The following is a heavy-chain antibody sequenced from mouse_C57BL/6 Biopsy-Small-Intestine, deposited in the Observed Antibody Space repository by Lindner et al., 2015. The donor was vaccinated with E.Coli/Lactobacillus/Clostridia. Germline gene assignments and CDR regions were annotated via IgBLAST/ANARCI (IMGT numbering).Heavy chain of an antibody. Sequence: VQLQESGPELVKPGASVKISCKASGYAFSSSWMNWVKQRPGKGLEWIGRIYPGDGDTRYNGKFKGKATLTADKSSSTAYMQLSSLTSEDSAVYFCARRNYGKGFDYWGQGTSLTVSS. V-gene: IGHV1-82*01. D-gene: IGHD2-1*01. CDR1: GYAFSSSW. CDR2: IYPGDGDT. J-gene: IGHJ2*02. CDR3: ARRNYGKGFDY.